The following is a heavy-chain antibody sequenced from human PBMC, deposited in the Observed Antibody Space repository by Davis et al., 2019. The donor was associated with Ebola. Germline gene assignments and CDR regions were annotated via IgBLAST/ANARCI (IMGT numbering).Heavy chain of an antibody. CDR3: AREEGAVAGELYYYYGMDV. V-gene: IGHV3-7*01. CDR2: IKQDGSEK. CDR1: GFTFSSYW. D-gene: IGHD6-19*01. Sequence: GGSLRLSCAASGFTFSSYWMSWVRQAPGKGLEWVANIKQDGSEKYYVDSVKGRFTISRDNAKNSLYLQMNSLRAEDTAVYYCAREEGAVAGELYYYYGMDVWGKGTTVTVSS. J-gene: IGHJ6*04.